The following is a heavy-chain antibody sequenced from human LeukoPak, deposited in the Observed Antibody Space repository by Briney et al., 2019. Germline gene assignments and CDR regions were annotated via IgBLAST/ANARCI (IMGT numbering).Heavy chain of an antibody. J-gene: IGHJ4*02. CDR2: IRSKANSYAT. D-gene: IGHD3-16*02. CDR3: AKVLNGIMIAFGGVIIDY. Sequence: GGSLRLSCAASGFTFSGSAMHWVRQASGKGLEWVGRIRSKANSYATAYAASVKGRFTISRDDSKNTAYLQMNSLKTEDTAVYYCAKVLNGIMIAFGGVIIDYWGQGTQVTVSS. V-gene: IGHV3-73*01. CDR1: GFTFSGSA.